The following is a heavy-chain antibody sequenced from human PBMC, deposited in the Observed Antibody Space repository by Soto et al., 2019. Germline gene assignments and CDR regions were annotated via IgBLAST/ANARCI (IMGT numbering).Heavy chain of an antibody. Sequence: EVQLVESGGGLVQPGRSLRLSCAASGFTFDDYAMHWVRQAPGKGLEWVSGISWNSGSIGYADSVKGRFTISRDNAKNSLYLQMNSLRAEDTALYYCAKDITAGFGEPDYYYYYMDVWGKGTTVTVSS. CDR1: GFTFDDYA. CDR3: AKDITAGFGEPDYYYYYMDV. V-gene: IGHV3-9*01. CDR2: ISWNSGSI. J-gene: IGHJ6*03. D-gene: IGHD3-10*01.